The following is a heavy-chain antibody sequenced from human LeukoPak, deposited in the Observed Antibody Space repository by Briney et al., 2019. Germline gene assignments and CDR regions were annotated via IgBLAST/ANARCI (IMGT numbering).Heavy chain of an antibody. CDR1: GFTFTILC. Sequence: GGSLSLPCAVFGFTFTILCALWLGQAPGKGLEWVAVISYVGSNKNYVDSVKGRFTISRDNSKNTLYLQRSSLRGEDTTVFCSAEDHNTDLRDAGWYFVSRGPGTLVTVSS. CDR3: AEDHNTDLRDAGWYFVS. J-gene: IGHJ4*02. D-gene: IGHD5-24*01. V-gene: IGHV3-30*18. CDR2: ISYVGSNK.